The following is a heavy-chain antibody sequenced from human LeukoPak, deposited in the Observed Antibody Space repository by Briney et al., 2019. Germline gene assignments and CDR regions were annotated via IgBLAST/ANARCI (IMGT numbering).Heavy chain of an antibody. Sequence: PPETVSLTCAVYGGSFSGYYWSWIRQPPGEWLEWIGEINHSGSTNYNPSLKGRVTIAVDTSKNQFSLKLSSVTAADTAVYYCARSGGDYWGQGTLVTVSS. CDR1: GGSFSGYY. D-gene: IGHD3-10*01. V-gene: IGHV4-34*01. CDR2: INHSGST. J-gene: IGHJ4*02. CDR3: ARSGGDY.